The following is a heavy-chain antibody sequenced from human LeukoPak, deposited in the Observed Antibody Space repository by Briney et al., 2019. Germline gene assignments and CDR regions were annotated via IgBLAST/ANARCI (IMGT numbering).Heavy chain of an antibody. CDR2: ISGSGGST. Sequence: PGGSLRLSCAASGFTFSSYAMSWVRQAPGKGLEWVSAISGSGGSTYYADSVKGRFTISRDNSKNTLYLQMNSLRAEDTAVYYCARDLTIFGVAPVAFDIWGQGTMVTVSS. CDR1: GFTFSSYA. J-gene: IGHJ3*02. CDR3: ARDLTIFGVAPVAFDI. V-gene: IGHV3-23*01. D-gene: IGHD3-3*01.